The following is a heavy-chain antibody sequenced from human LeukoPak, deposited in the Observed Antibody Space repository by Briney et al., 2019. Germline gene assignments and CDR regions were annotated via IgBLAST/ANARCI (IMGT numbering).Heavy chain of an antibody. J-gene: IGHJ5*02. D-gene: IGHD2-2*02. CDR1: GGSISSGSYY. CDR3: ARESPYALYLRP. V-gene: IGHV4-61*02. CDR2: IYTSGST. Sequence: SQTLSLTCTVSGGSISSGSYYWSWIRQPAGKGLEWIGRIYTSGSTNYNPSLKSRVTISVDTSKNQFSLKLSSVTAADTAVYYCARESPYALYLRPWGQGTLVTVSS.